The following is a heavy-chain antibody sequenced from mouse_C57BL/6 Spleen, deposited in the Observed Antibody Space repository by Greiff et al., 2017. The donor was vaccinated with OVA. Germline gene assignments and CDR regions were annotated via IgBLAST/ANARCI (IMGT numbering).Heavy chain of an antibody. CDR3: ARSYGGYFDV. Sequence: QVQLQQPGAELVRPGSSVKLSCKASGYTFTSYWMDWVKQRPGQGLEWIGNIYPSDSETHYNPKFKDKATLTVDKSSSTAYMQLSSLTSEDSAVYYCARSYGGYFDVWGTGTTVTVSS. J-gene: IGHJ1*03. CDR2: IYPSDSET. CDR1: GYTFTSYW. D-gene: IGHD1-1*01. V-gene: IGHV1-61*01.